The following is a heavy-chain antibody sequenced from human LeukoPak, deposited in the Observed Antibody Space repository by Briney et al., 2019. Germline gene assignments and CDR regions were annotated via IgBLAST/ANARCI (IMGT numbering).Heavy chain of an antibody. J-gene: IGHJ4*02. CDR3: ARGRAMIYFDC. CDR1: GGSISSGGYY. D-gene: IGHD3-16*01. V-gene: IGHV4-31*03. Sequence: SETLSLTCTVSGGSISSGGYYWSWIRQHPGKGLEWIGYIYYSGSTYYNPSLKSRVTISVDTSKNQFSLKLSSVTAADTAVYYCARGRAMIYFDCWGQGTLVTVSS. CDR2: IYYSGST.